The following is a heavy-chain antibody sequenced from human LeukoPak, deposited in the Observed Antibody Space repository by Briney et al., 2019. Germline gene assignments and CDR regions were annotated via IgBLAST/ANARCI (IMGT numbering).Heavy chain of an antibody. CDR1: GGSFSGYH. J-gene: IGHJ4*02. CDR3: ARHPSLMVRGVITRDY. V-gene: IGHV4-34*01. Sequence: SETLSLTCAVYGGSFSGYHWSWIRQPPGKGLEWIGEINHSGSTNYNPSLKSRVTISVDTSKNQFSLKLSSVTAADTAVYYCARHPSLMVRGVITRDYWGQGTLVTVSS. CDR2: INHSGST. D-gene: IGHD3-10*01.